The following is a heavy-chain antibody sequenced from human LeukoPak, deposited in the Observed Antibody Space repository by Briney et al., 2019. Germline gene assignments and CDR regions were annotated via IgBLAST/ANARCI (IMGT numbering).Heavy chain of an antibody. V-gene: IGHV3-30*18. Sequence: PGGSLRLSCAASGFTFSSYGMHWVRQAPGKGLEWVAVISYDGSNKYYADSVKGRFTISRDNSKNTLYLQMNGLRAEDTAVYYCAKSGGGMATIYFDYWGQGTLVTVSS. D-gene: IGHD5-24*01. CDR2: ISYDGSNK. CDR1: GFTFSSYG. J-gene: IGHJ4*02. CDR3: AKSGGGMATIYFDY.